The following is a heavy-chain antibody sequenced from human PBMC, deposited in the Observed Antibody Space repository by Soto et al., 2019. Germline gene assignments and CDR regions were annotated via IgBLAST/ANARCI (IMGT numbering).Heavy chain of an antibody. CDR3: AKWMTGLGYSGSYFDY. D-gene: IGHD1-26*01. CDR2: ISGSGGST. Sequence: GGSLRLSCAASGFTFSSYAMSWVRQAPGKGLEWVSAISGSGGSTYYADSVKGRITISRDNSKNTLYLQMNSLRAEDTAVYYCAKWMTGLGYSGSYFDYWGQGTLVTVSS. V-gene: IGHV3-23*01. J-gene: IGHJ4*02. CDR1: GFTFSSYA.